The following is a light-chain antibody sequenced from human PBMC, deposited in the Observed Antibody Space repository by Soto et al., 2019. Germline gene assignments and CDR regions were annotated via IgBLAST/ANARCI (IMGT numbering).Light chain of an antibody. Sequence: EIVLTQSPGTLSFSPGETATLSCRASQSLSNSYLAWYQQRPGQAPRLLIYGASSRATCIPDRFSGSGSGTGFTLTISRLDPEDFAVYYCQPYGGSMTFGQGTRLEIE. J-gene: IGKJ5*01. CDR3: QPYGGSMT. V-gene: IGKV3-20*01. CDR1: QSLSNSY. CDR2: GAS.